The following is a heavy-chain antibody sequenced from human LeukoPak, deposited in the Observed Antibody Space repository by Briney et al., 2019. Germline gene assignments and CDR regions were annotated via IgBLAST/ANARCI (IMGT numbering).Heavy chain of an antibody. CDR3: ASADYTNYYFDF. J-gene: IGHJ4*02. D-gene: IGHD4-11*01. CDR1: GGSISSYH. CDR2: IYYSGST. V-gene: IGHV4-59*01. Sequence: SETLSLTCNVSGGSISSYHWNWIRQPPGKGLEWIGYIYYSGSTNYNPSLKSRVTVSVDTSKNQLSLKLRSVTAADTAVYYCASADYTNYYFDFWGQGTLVTVSS.